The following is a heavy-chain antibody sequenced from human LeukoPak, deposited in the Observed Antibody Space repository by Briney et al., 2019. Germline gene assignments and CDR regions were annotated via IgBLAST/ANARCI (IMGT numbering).Heavy chain of an antibody. V-gene: IGHV3-7*01. D-gene: IGHD3-16*02. CDR2: IKQDGSEK. CDR3: AKTITFGGVIVIPGAFDI. CDR1: GFTFSSYW. J-gene: IGHJ3*02. Sequence: GGSLRLSCAASGFTFSSYWMSWVRQAPGKGLEWVANIKQDGSEKYYADSVKGRFTISRDNSKNTLYLQMNSLRAEDTAVYYCAKTITFGGVIVIPGAFDIWGQGTMVTVSS.